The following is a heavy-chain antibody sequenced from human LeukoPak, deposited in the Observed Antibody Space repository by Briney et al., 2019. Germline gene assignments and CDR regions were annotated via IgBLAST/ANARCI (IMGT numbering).Heavy chain of an antibody. V-gene: IGHV1-8*03. CDR1: GYTFTSYD. D-gene: IGHD4-11*01. CDR2: MNPNSGNT. Sequence: ASVKVSCKASGYTFTSYDINWVRQATGQGLEWMGWMNPNSGNTGYAQKFQGRVTITRNTSISTAYMELSSLRSEDTAVYYCARGPITTGIPSQNYIYSYMDVGGKGT. J-gene: IGHJ6*03. CDR3: ARGPITTGIPSQNYIYSYMDV.